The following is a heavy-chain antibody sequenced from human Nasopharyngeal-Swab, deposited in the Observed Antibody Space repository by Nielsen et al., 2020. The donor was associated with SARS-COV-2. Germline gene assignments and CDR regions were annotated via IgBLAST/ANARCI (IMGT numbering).Heavy chain of an antibody. CDR3: ARGGWLRRDYYYSYYYMDV. Sequence: SVKVTCKTSGGTFSSYGISWFRQAPGQGLEWMGGIIPILPITNYAQKFQDRVTITADKSTSTAYMELSSLRSEDTAAYYCARGGWLRRDYYYSYYYMDVWGKGTTVTVSS. CDR1: GGTFSSYG. D-gene: IGHD5-24*01. V-gene: IGHV1-69*10. CDR2: IIPILPIT. J-gene: IGHJ6*03.